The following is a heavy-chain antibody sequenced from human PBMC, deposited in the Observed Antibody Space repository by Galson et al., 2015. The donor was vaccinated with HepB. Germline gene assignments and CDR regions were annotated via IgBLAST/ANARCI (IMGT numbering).Heavy chain of an antibody. CDR3: AKDGKWEPRAGFDY. J-gene: IGHJ4*02. Sequence: SLRLSCAASGFPFRSYALSWVRQAPGKGLEWVSVIIGSGGRTYYADSVKGRFTISRDNSKNMLYLQMNSLRAEDTAVYYCAKDGKWEPRAGFDYWGQGTLVTVS. CDR2: IIGSGGRT. V-gene: IGHV3-23*01. CDR1: GFPFRSYA. D-gene: IGHD1-26*01.